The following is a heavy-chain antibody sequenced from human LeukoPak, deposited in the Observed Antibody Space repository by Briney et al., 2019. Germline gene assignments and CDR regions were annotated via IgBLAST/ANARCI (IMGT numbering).Heavy chain of an antibody. CDR3: ARDPLGVLSYFDY. J-gene: IGHJ4*02. Sequence: GGSLRLSCVASGFIFSYYGMHWVRQAPGKGLEWVAVIWYDGSNRYYADSLKGRFTISRDNSKNTLYLQMNSLTADDTAVYYCARDPLGVLSYFDYWGQGTLVTVSS. D-gene: IGHD3-16*01. V-gene: IGHV3-33*01. CDR1: GFIFSYYG. CDR2: IWYDGSNR.